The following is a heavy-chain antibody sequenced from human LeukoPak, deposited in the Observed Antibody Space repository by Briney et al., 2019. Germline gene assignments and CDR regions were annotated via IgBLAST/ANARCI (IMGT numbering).Heavy chain of an antibody. D-gene: IGHD3-16*01. CDR2: IRYDGSNK. J-gene: IGHJ5*02. V-gene: IGHV3-30*02. Sequence: GGSLRLSCAASGFTFSSYGMHWVRQAPGKGLEWVAFIRYDGSNKYYADSVKGRFTISRDNSKNTLYLQMNSLRAEDTAVYYCAKERTLTGNNWFDPWGQGTLVTVSS. CDR1: GFTFSSYG. CDR3: AKERTLTGNNWFDP.